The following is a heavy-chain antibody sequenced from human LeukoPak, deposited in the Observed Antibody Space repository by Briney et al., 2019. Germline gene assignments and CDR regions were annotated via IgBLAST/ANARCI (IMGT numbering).Heavy chain of an antibody. CDR3: AKNGDRGAYCTGGTCYPYFYYYMDV. V-gene: IGHV3-23*01. Sequence: GGSLRLSCAASGITFSSYGMSWVRQAPGKGLEWVSSISSTGGTTYYADSVKGRFTISRDNSKNTLYLQMNGLRAEDTAIYYCAKNGDRGAYCTGGTCYPYFYYYMDVWGKGTTVTI. J-gene: IGHJ6*03. CDR1: GITFSSYG. CDR2: ISSTGGTT. D-gene: IGHD2-15*01.